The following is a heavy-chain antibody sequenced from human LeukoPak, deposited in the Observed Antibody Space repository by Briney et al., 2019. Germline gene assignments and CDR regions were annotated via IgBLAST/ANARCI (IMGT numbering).Heavy chain of an antibody. V-gene: IGHV3-7*04. J-gene: IGHJ4*02. Sequence: GGSLRLSCAVSGFSFTNFWMSWVRQAPGRGLEWVANIHPEGNEKYHVESVKGRFTISRDNTKNLLFLQMNGLRVEDTAVYYCARGDAFSGDHWGQRTLVTVSS. CDR3: ARGDAFSGDH. CDR2: IHPEGNEK. CDR1: GFSFTNFW.